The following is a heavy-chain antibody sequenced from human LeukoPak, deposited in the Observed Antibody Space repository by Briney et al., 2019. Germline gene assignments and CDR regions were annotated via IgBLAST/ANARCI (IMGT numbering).Heavy chain of an antibody. CDR1: GFTFSGYA. D-gene: IGHD6-13*01. CDR3: AKDHHSSSWYETYYYYYMDV. Sequence: PAGSLRLSCAASGFTFSGYAMSWVRQAPGKGLEWISAISGSGGSTYYADSVKGRFTISRDNSKNTLYLQMNSLRAEDTAVYYCAKDHHSSSWYETYYYYYMDVWGKGTTVTVSS. V-gene: IGHV3-23*01. J-gene: IGHJ6*03. CDR2: ISGSGGST.